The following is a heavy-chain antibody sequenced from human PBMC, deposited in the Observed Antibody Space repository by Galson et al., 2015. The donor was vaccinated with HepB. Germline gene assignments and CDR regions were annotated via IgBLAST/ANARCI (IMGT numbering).Heavy chain of an antibody. V-gene: IGHV6-1*01. Sequence: CAISGDSVSSNSATWNWIRQSPSRGLEWLGRTYYRSKWYNDYAVSVKSRITINPDTSKNQFSLQLNPVTPEDTAVYYCARGERSRFDYWGQGTPVTVSS. CDR3: ARGERSRFDY. CDR2: TYYRSKWYN. J-gene: IGHJ4*02. D-gene: IGHD6-13*01. CDR1: GDSVSSNSAT.